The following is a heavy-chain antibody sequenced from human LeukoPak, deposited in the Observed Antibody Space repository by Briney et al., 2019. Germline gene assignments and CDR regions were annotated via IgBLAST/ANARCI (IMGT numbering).Heavy chain of an antibody. D-gene: IGHD3-10*01. CDR1: GYSFTSYW. J-gene: IGHJ4*02. Sequence: GESLKISCKVSGYSFTSYWIGGVRQMPGKGLEWMGIIYPGDSDTTYSPSFQGQVPTSADKSLSTAYLQWSSVKASDTAMYYCAIQEFTLVRGVTSPFDFWGQGTLVTVSS. CDR2: IYPGDSDT. V-gene: IGHV5-51*01. CDR3: AIQEFTLVRGVTSPFDF.